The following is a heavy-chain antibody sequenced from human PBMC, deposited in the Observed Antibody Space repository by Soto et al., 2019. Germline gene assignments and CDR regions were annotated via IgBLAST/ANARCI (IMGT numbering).Heavy chain of an antibody. V-gene: IGHV1-18*01. CDR1: GYTFTSYG. D-gene: IGHD6-19*01. Sequence: GASVKVSCKASGYTFTSYGISWVRQAPGQGLEWMGWISAYNGNTNYAQKLQGRVTMTTDTSTSTAYMELRSLRSDDTAVYYCARDLGWSTSSPYYYYYGMDVWGQGTTVTVSS. CDR2: ISAYNGNT. J-gene: IGHJ6*02. CDR3: ARDLGWSTSSPYYYYYGMDV.